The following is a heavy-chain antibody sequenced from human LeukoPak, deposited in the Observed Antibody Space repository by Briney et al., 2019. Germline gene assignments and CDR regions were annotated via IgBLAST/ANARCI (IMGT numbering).Heavy chain of an antibody. CDR3: ARALAYSGSYYGMDY. Sequence: PAGSLRLSCAASGFTFNNYGMHWVRQAPGKGLDWVAVIWYDGSNKYYADSVKGRFTISRDNSKNTLYLQMNSLRAEDTAVYYCARALAYSGSYYGMDYWGQGTLVTVSS. V-gene: IGHV3-33*01. CDR1: GFTFNNYG. J-gene: IGHJ4*02. D-gene: IGHD1-26*01. CDR2: IWYDGSNK.